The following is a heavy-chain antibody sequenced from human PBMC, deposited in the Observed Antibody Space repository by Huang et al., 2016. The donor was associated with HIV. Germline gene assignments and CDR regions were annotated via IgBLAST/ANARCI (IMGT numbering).Heavy chain of an antibody. CDR2: IKRKTDGGTV. J-gene: IGHJ4*02. V-gene: IGHV3-15*01. CDR1: GLTFSNAW. CDR3: VSAPPWDYYDSQNAFH. Sequence: EVQLVESGGGLVKPGGSLIVSCVGSGLTFSNAWMTWVRQGRGKGVGWVGRIKRKTDGGTVDYGAPVKGRFDISRDDSKNTVFLHMYRLRTEDTAVYYCVSAPPWDYYDSQNAFHWGQGTRVTVSS. D-gene: IGHD3-22*01.